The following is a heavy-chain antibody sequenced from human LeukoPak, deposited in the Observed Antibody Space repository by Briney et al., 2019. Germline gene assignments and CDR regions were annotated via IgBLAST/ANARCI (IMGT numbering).Heavy chain of an antibody. J-gene: IGHJ4*02. CDR3: ARDRATGYTHYFDY. V-gene: IGHV1-18*01. Sequence: ASGKVSCRASGYTFTSYGISWVRQAPGQGLEWMGWISAYNGNTNYAQKLQGRVTMTTDTSTSTAYMELRSLRSDDTAVYYCARDRATGYTHYFDYWGQGTLVTVSS. CDR1: GYTFTSYG. CDR2: ISAYNGNT. D-gene: IGHD1-26*01.